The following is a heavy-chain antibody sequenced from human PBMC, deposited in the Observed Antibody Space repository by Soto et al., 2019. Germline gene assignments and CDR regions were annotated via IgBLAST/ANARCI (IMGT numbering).Heavy chain of an antibody. CDR1: GFTFSSNA. CDR3: ARESGESYPGSRVCDS. J-gene: IGHJ4*02. V-gene: IGHV3-23*01. Sequence: PGGSMRLSCSASGFTFSSNAMSWVRQAPGKGLEWVSVITNSGGDTLYADSVKGRFTIFRDNSKNTLYLQMISLRAEDTAVDYCARESGESYPGSRVCDSWCQGTRVTVSS. CDR2: ITNSGGDT. D-gene: IGHD1-26*01.